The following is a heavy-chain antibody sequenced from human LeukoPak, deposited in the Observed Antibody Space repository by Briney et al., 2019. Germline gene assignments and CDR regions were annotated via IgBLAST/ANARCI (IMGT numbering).Heavy chain of an antibody. CDR2: INHSGNT. Sequence: SETLSLTCTVSGGSISSSSYYWSWIRQPPGKGLEWIGEINHSGNTNYNPSLKSRVTMSVDTSKNQFSLKLSSVTAADTAVYYCARVRAHYDFWSGYSYYFDYWGQGTLVTVSS. D-gene: IGHD3-3*01. CDR1: GGSISSSSYY. J-gene: IGHJ4*02. CDR3: ARVRAHYDFWSGYSYYFDY. V-gene: IGHV4-39*07.